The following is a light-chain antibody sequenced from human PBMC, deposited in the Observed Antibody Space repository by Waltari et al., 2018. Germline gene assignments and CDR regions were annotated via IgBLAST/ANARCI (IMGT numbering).Light chain of an antibody. CDR2: GNN. V-gene: IGLV1-44*01. CDR3: AAWDDSLYGRV. J-gene: IGLJ2*01. Sequence: QSVLTQPPSASGTPGQTVSISCSGGSSNIAVNTVNWYQQLPGMAPNLLINGNNQRPSGVPDRLSGAKPGTSASLAISGLQSEDEADYYCAAWDDSLYGRVFGGGTKLTVL. CDR1: SSNIAVNT.